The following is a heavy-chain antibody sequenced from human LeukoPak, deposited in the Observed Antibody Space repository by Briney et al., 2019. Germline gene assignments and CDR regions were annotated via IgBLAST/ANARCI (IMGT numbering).Heavy chain of an antibody. Sequence: GGSLRLSCAVSGFTFSSEAIGWVRQLPGGGLEWVSTISPAGGTTYYAESMKGRLTISRDNSKSTLYLQMNSLRVEDTAVYYCTKVRSGSSSWALRVFDYWGQGALVTVSS. J-gene: IGHJ4*02. CDR3: TKVRSGSSSWALRVFDY. CDR2: ISPAGGTT. D-gene: IGHD6-13*01. CDR1: GFTFSSEA. V-gene: IGHV3-23*01.